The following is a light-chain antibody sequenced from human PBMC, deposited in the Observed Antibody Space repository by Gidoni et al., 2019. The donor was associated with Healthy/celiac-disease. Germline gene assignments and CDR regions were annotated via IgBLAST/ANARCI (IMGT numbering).Light chain of an antibody. J-gene: IGLJ3*02. V-gene: IGLV2-23*02. CDR1: SSDVGSYNL. CDR2: EVS. Sequence: QSALTQPASVSGSPGQSITISCTGTSSDVGSYNLVSWYQQQPGKAPKLMIYEVSKRPSGVSNRCSGSKSGNTASLTISGLQAEDEADYYCCSYAGSSTWVFGGGTKLTVL. CDR3: CSYAGSSTWV.